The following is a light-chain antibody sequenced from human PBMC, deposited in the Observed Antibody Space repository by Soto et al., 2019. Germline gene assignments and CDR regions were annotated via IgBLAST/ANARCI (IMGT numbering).Light chain of an antibody. CDR1: QSVTSY. J-gene: IGKJ2*01. CDR2: DAS. Sequence: EIVLTQSPATLSLSPGERATLSCRASQSVTSYLAWYQQKPGQAPRLLIYDASNRATGIPARFSGSGSGTDFTLTISGLEPEDFAVYYCQQRSNWPSKYTFGQGTKLEIK. V-gene: IGKV3-11*01. CDR3: QQRSNWPSKYT.